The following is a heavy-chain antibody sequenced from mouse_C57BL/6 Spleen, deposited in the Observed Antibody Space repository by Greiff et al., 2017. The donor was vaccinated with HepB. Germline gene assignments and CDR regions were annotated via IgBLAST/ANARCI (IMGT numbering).Heavy chain of an antibody. J-gene: IGHJ3*01. Sequence: EVKLVESGGDLVKPGGSLKLSCAASGFTFSSYGMSWVRQTPDKRLEWVATISSGGSYTYYPDSVKGRFTISRDNAKNTLYLQMSSLKSEDTAMYYCARGDDYDGVFAYWGQRTLVTVSA. D-gene: IGHD2-4*01. CDR1: GFTFSSYG. CDR2: ISSGGSYT. CDR3: ARGDDYDGVFAY. V-gene: IGHV5-6*01.